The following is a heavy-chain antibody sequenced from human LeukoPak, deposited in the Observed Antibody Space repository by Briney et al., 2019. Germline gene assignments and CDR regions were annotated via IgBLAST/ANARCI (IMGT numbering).Heavy chain of an antibody. CDR2: ISAYNGNT. CDR1: GYTFSNYG. CDR3: ARGIVGATALMDV. Sequence: GASVKVSCEASGYTFSNYGISWVRQAPGQGLEWMGWISAYNGNTKYAQRFQGRVTMTTDTSTSTAHMELRSLISEDTAVYFCARGIVGATALMDVWGQGNTVTVSS. D-gene: IGHD1-26*01. V-gene: IGHV1-18*01. J-gene: IGHJ6*02.